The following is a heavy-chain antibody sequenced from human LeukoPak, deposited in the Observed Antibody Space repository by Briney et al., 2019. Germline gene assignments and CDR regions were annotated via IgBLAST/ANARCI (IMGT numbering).Heavy chain of an antibody. CDR3: ARDGYCSSTSCYTNWFDP. CDR1: GGSISSYY. CDR2: IYTSGST. D-gene: IGHD2-2*02. J-gene: IGHJ5*02. V-gene: IGHV4-4*07. Sequence: SETLSLTCTVSGGSISSYYWSWIRQPAGKGLEWIRRIYTSGSTNYNPSLKSRVTMSVDTSKNQFSLKLSSVTAADTAVYYCARDGYCSSTSCYTNWFDPWGQGTLVTVSS.